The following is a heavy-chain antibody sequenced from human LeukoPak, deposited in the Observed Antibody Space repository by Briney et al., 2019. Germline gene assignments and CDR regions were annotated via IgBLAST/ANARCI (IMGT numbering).Heavy chain of an antibody. Sequence: ASVKVSCKASGGTFSSYAISWVRQAPGQGLEWMGGIIPIFGTANYAQKFQGRVTITADESTSTAYMELSSLRSEDTAVYYCARTGERGYSYGNDYWGQGTLVTASS. D-gene: IGHD5-18*01. CDR3: ARTGERGYSYGNDY. CDR1: GGTFSSYA. CDR2: IIPIFGTA. J-gene: IGHJ4*02. V-gene: IGHV1-69*13.